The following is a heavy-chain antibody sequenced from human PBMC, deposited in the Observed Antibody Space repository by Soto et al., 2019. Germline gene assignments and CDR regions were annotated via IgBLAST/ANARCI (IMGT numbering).Heavy chain of an antibody. Sequence: GSLRLSCAASGFTFSSYSMNWVRQAPGKGLEWVSSISSSSSYIYYADSVKGRFTISRDNAKNSLYLQMNSLRAEDTAVYYCASELLVVAAKDYWGQGTLVTVSS. CDR3: ASELLVVAAKDY. V-gene: IGHV3-21*01. J-gene: IGHJ4*02. D-gene: IGHD1-26*01. CDR1: GFTFSSYS. CDR2: ISSSSSYI.